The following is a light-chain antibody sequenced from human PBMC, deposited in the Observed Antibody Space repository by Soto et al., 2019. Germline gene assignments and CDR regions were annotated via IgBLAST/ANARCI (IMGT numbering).Light chain of an antibody. V-gene: IGLV1-40*01. CDR1: SSNIGANSD. CDR3: QSYDNSLSGFYV. CDR2: GNT. Sequence: QSALTQPPSVSGAPGQRVTISCTGSSSNIGANSDVHWYQQLTGAAPKLLIYGNTNRPSGVSDRFSASKSGTSASLAITGLQAADEADYYCQSYDNSLSGFYVFGAGTKV. J-gene: IGLJ1*01.